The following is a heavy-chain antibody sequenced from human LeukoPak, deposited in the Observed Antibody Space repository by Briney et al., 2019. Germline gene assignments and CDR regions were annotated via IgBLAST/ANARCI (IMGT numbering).Heavy chain of an antibody. CDR2: DGTSK. J-gene: IGHJ4*02. V-gene: IGHV3-30*02. D-gene: IGHD1-26*01. CDR1: GFTFSSSG. Sequence: GGSLRLSCAACGFTFSSSGMHWVRQAPGKGLEWVAFDGTSKYYADSVKGRFTISRDNSKNTVYLQMNSLRAEDTAVYYCAKETRGSYSDYWGQGTLVTVSS. CDR3: AKETRGSYSDY.